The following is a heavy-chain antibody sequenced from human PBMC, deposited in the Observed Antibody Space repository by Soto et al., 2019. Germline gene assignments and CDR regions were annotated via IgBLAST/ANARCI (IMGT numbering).Heavy chain of an antibody. CDR1: GFTVSSNY. CDR3: AGGTMVTTAFDY. D-gene: IGHD4-17*01. Sequence: PVGSLRLSCAASGFTVSSNYMTWVRQAPGKGLEWVSIIYGNYNTHYADSVKGRFSISRDNSKNTVYLQMSSLRAEDTAVYYCAGGTMVTTAFDYWGQGTLVTVSS. CDR2: IYGNYNT. J-gene: IGHJ4*02. V-gene: IGHV3-53*01.